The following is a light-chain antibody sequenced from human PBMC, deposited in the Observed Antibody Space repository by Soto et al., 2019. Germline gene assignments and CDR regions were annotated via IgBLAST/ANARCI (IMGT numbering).Light chain of an antibody. CDR2: EVI. Sequence: QSALTQPASVYGSPGQSITISCTGTSSDVGGYNYVSWYQQHPGKAPKLMIYEVINRPSGVSNRFSGSKSGNTASLTISGLQAEDEADYYCSSYTSSSTWVFGGGTKVTVL. CDR1: SSDVGGYNY. V-gene: IGLV2-14*01. CDR3: SSYTSSSTWV. J-gene: IGLJ3*02.